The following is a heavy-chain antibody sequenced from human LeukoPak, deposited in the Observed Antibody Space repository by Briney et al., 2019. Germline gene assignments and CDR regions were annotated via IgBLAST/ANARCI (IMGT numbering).Heavy chain of an antibody. Sequence: SQTLSLTCAVSGGSISSGGYSWRWIRQPPGKGLEWIGYIYHSGSTYYNPSLKSRVTISVDRSKNQFSLKLSSVTAADTAVYYCAREVYSSSNWFDPWGQGTLVTVSS. CDR3: AREVYSSSNWFDP. J-gene: IGHJ5*02. CDR2: IYHSGST. CDR1: GGSISSGGYS. D-gene: IGHD6-6*01. V-gene: IGHV4-30-2*01.